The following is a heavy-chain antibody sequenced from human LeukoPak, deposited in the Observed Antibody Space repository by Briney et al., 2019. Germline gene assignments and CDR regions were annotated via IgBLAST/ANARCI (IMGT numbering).Heavy chain of an antibody. CDR1: GFTVSSNY. J-gene: IGHJ4*02. CDR2: ISSSSSYI. CDR3: ARDRPLVDYYDSSGLETPIANDY. D-gene: IGHD3-22*01. V-gene: IGHV3-21*01. Sequence: TGGSLRLSCAASGFTVSSNYMSWVRQAPGKGLEWVSSISSSSSYIYYADSVKGRFTISRDNAKNSLYLQMNSLRAEDTAVYYCARDRPLVDYYDSSGLETPIANDYWGQGTLVTVSS.